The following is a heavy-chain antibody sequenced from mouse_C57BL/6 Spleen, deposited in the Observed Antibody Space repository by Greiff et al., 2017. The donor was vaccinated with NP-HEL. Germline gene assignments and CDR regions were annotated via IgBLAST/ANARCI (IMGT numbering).Heavy chain of an antibody. Sequence: VKLQQSGAELVKPGASVKISCKASGYAFSSYWMNWVKQRPGKGLEWIGQIYPGDGDTNYNGKFKGKATLTADKSSSPASMQLSSLTSEDSAVYFCARCGYPLYFDVWGTGTTVTVSS. V-gene: IGHV1-80*01. J-gene: IGHJ1*03. CDR3: ARCGYPLYFDV. D-gene: IGHD2-2*01. CDR1: GYAFSSYW. CDR2: IYPGDGDT.